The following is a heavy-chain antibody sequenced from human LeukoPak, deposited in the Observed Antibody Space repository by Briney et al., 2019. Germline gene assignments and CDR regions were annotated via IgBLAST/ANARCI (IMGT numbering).Heavy chain of an antibody. J-gene: IGHJ4*02. Sequence: PGGSLRLSCAASGFTVSSNYMSWVRQAPGKGLEWVSVIYSGGSTYYADSVKGRFTISRDNSKNTLYLQMNSLRAEDTAVYYCASGYSGYDPIGYFDYWGQGTLVTVSS. CDR2: IYSGGST. V-gene: IGHV3-66*01. CDR1: GFTVSSNY. D-gene: IGHD5-12*01. CDR3: ASGYSGYDPIGYFDY.